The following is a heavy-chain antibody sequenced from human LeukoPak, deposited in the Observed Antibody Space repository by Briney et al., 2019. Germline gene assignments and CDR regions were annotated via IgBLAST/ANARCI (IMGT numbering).Heavy chain of an antibody. CDR3: ARGPDIASAPGPIEWYFDL. Sequence: ASVKVSCKASGGSFSNHAINWLRQAPGQGLEWMGGIIPFLGTSNYTRNVQGRAAITTDDSTTTAYMELTRLTSDDTAVYFCARGPDIASAPGPIEWYFDLWGRGTLVTVSS. CDR2: IIPFLGTS. CDR1: GGSFSNHA. V-gene: IGHV1-69*05. J-gene: IGHJ2*01. D-gene: IGHD2-2*02.